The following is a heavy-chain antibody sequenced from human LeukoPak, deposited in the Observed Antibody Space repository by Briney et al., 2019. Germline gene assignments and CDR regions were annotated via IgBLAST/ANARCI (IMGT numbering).Heavy chain of an antibody. Sequence: SVKVSCKASGGAFSSYAISWVRQAPGQGLEWMGRIIPILGIANYAQKFQGRVTITADKSTSTAYMELSSLRSEDTAVYYCARGVDGGNSDWFDPWGQGTLVTVSS. CDR3: ARGVDGGNSDWFDP. J-gene: IGHJ5*02. CDR1: GGAFSSYA. V-gene: IGHV1-69*04. CDR2: IIPILGIA. D-gene: IGHD4-23*01.